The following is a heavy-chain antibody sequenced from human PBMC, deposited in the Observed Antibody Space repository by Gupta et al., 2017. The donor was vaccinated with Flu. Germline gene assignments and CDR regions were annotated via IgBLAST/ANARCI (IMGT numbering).Heavy chain of an antibody. CDR2: ISGSGANT. CDR3: AKDQAPLVGASDY. Sequence: VRHAPGKGLEWSSTISGSGANTYDADSVKGRFTISRDNSKNTLYLQMDSLRADDSAVYYCAKDQAPLVGASDYWGQGTLVTVSS. D-gene: IGHD1-26*01. V-gene: IGHV3-23*01. J-gene: IGHJ4*02.